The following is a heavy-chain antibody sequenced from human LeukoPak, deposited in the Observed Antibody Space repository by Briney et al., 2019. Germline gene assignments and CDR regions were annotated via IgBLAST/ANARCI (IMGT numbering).Heavy chain of an antibody. CDR1: RYTLTELS. V-gene: IGHV3-7*03. CDR3: VKNDGWFHLAQ. D-gene: IGHD6-19*01. CDR2: IKTDGSET. Sequence: GASVKVSCKVSRYTLTELSMHWVRQAPGKGLEWVGHIKTDGSETYYLDSLKGRISISRDNTNNALYLQMNSLRVEDTAIYYCVKNDGWFHLAQWGQGTLVTVSS. J-gene: IGHJ4*02.